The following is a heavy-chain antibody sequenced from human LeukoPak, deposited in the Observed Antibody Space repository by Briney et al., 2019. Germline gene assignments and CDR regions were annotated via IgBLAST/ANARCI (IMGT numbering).Heavy chain of an antibody. CDR2: IYTSGST. D-gene: IGHD6-13*01. CDR3: ARDSSSWYFDY. CDR1: GGSISSGSYY. V-gene: IGHV4-61*02. J-gene: IGHJ4*02. Sequence: SETLSLTCTVSGGSISSGSYYWSWIRQPAGKGLEWIGRIYTSGSTNYNPSLKSRVTISVDTSKNQFSLKLSSVTAADTAVYYCARDSSSWYFDYWGQGTLVTVSS.